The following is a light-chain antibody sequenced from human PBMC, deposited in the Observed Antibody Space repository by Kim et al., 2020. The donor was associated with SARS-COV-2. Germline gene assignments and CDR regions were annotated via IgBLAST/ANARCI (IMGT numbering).Light chain of an antibody. V-gene: IGLV3-19*01. CDR3: NSRDSNNNVL. Sequence: VGWSQTGSIPCQRDSLRSYDATWYQQKPGQASILVIYGKNNRPSGIPDRFSGSSSGNTASLTITGTQAGDEADYYCNSRDSNNNVLFGGGTQLTVL. CDR2: GKN. CDR1: SLRSYD. J-gene: IGLJ2*01.